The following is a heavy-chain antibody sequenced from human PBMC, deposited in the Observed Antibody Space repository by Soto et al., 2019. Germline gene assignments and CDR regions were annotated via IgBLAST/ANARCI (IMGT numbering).Heavy chain of an antibody. CDR1: GYTFTSYY. CDR3: ARSYSGGYSYGNWFDP. CDR2: INPSGGST. Sequence: QVQLVQSGAEVKKPGASVKVSCKASGYTFTSYYMHWVRQAPGQGLEWMGIINPSGGSTSYAQKFQGRVTMTRDTSTSTVYMELSSLRSEDTAVYYCARSYSGGYSYGNWFDPWGQGTLVTVSS. V-gene: IGHV1-46*01. D-gene: IGHD5-18*01. J-gene: IGHJ5*02.